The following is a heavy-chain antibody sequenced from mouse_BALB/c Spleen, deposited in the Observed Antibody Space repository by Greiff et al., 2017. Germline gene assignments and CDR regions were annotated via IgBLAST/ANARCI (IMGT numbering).Heavy chain of an antibody. J-gene: IGHJ4*01. D-gene: IGHD2-10*02. CDR1: GFTFSDYG. CDR3: ARQYGNYDAMDY. V-gene: IGHV5-15*02. Sequence: EVKLVESGGGLVQPGGSRKLSCAASGFTFSDYGMAWVRQSPGKGPEWVAFISNLAYSIYYADTVTGRFTISRENAKNTLYLEMSSLRSEDTAMYYCARQYGNYDAMDYWGQGTSVTVSS. CDR2: ISNLAYSI.